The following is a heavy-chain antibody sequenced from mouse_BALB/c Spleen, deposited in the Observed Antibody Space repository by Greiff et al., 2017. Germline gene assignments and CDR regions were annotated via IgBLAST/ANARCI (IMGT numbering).Heavy chain of an antibody. D-gene: IGHD2-13*01. J-gene: IGHJ1*01. Sequence: EVKLVESGGGLVQPGGSRKLSCAASGFTFSSFGMHWVRQAPEKGLEWVAYISSGSSTIYYADTVKGRFTISRDNPKNTLFLQMTSLRSEDTAMYYCARDDYPYWYFDVWGEGTTVTVSS. CDR2: ISSGSSTI. V-gene: IGHV5-17*02. CDR1: GFTFSSFG. CDR3: ARDDYPYWYFDV.